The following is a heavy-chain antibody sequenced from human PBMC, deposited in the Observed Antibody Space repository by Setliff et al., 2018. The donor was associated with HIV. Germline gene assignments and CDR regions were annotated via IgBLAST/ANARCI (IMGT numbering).Heavy chain of an antibody. D-gene: IGHD5-18*01. CDR3: ARAERGYSYGPGDYYYFDY. Sequence: ASVKVSCKASGYTFTSYGISWVRQAPGQGLEWMGWISAYNGNTNYAQKLQGRVTMTTDTSTSTAYMELRSLRSDDTAVYYCARAERGYSYGPGDYYYFDYWGQGTLVTVSS. V-gene: IGHV1-18*01. J-gene: IGHJ4*02. CDR2: ISAYNGNT. CDR1: GYTFTSYG.